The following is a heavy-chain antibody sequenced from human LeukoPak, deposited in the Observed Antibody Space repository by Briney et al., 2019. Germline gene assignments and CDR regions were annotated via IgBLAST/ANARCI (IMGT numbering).Heavy chain of an antibody. CDR2: IKQDGSEK. CDR1: GFTFSSYW. J-gene: IGHJ6*02. V-gene: IGHV3-7*01. D-gene: IGHD4-17*01. Sequence: PGGSLRLSCAASGFTFSSYWMSWVRQAPGKGLEWVANIKQDGSEKYYADSVKGRFTISRDNSKNTLYLQMNSLRAEDTAVYYCATYGDYGSTTFDGMDVWGQGTTVTVSS. CDR3: ATYGDYGSTTFDGMDV.